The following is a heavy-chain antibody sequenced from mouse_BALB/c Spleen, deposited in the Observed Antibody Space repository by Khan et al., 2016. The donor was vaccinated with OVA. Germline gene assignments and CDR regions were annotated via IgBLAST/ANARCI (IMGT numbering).Heavy chain of an antibody. V-gene: IGHV14-3*02. CDR2: IDPANGKT. CDR3: AHSLLLDAIDY. CDR1: GFNIEDTY. J-gene: IGHJ4*01. D-gene: IGHD1-2*01. Sequence: VQLQQSGAEFVKPGASVKLSCTASGFNIEDTYIHWVKQRPEQGLEWIGKIDPANGKTNYDPKFQGKATIPADTSSNTAYLHLSSLTSEDTVVYCRAHSLLLDAIDYWGHGTSVTVSS.